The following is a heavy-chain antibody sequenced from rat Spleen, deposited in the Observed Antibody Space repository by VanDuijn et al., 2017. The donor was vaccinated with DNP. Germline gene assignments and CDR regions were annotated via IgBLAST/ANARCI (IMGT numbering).Heavy chain of an antibody. CDR1: GFTFSNYD. D-gene: IGHD1-11*01. J-gene: IGHJ2*01. Sequence: EVQLVESGGGLVQPGRSMKLSCAASGFTFSNYDMAWVRQAPKKGLEWVATISYDGSSTYYRDSVKGRFTISRDNAKSTLYLQIDSLRSEDTATYYCARTPSRRLHYFDYWGQGVMVTVSS. CDR2: ISYDGSST. CDR3: ARTPSRRLHYFDY. V-gene: IGHV5-7*01.